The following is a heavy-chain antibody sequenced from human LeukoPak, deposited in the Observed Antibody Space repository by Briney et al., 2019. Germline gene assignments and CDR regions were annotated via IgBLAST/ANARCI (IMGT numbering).Heavy chain of an antibody. D-gene: IGHD2-21*02. V-gene: IGHV4-59*08. J-gene: IGHJ4*02. CDR2: IYYSGST. Sequence: SETLSLTCTVSGGSISSYYWSWIRQPPGKGLEWIGYIYYSGSTYYNPSLKSRVTISVDTSKNQFSLKLSSVTAADTAVYYCASHAYCGGDCCTFDYWGQGTLVTVSS. CDR1: GGSISSYY. CDR3: ASHAYCGGDCCTFDY.